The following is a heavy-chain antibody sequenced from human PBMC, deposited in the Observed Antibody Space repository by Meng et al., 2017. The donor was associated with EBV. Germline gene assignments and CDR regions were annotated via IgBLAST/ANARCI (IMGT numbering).Heavy chain of an antibody. CDR2: LIPMVGAP. CDR3: ASESGRGFTPDY. D-gene: IGHD3-10*01. Sequence: QVQLLQSGSEVKKPGSSVKVSCRTAGGTVRSEAVSWVRQAPGQGLEWMGGLIPMVGAPHYAQKFQGRVTIIADESTSTHSMELNSLRSEDTAMYYCASESGRGFTPDYWGQGTLVTVSS. V-gene: IGHV1-69*01. J-gene: IGHJ4*02. CDR1: GGTVRSEA.